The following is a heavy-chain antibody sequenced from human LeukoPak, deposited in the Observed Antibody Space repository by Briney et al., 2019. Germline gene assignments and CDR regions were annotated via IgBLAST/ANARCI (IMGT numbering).Heavy chain of an antibody. CDR2: ISSSSSTI. Sequence: GGSLRLSCAASGFTFSSYGMNWVRQAPGKGLEWVSYISSSSSTIYYADSVKGRFTISRDNAKNSLYLQMNSLRAEDTAVYYCARDVGRDYGDYLRDYWGQGTLVTVSS. D-gene: IGHD4-17*01. J-gene: IGHJ4*02. V-gene: IGHV3-48*01. CDR3: ARDVGRDYGDYLRDY. CDR1: GFTFSSYG.